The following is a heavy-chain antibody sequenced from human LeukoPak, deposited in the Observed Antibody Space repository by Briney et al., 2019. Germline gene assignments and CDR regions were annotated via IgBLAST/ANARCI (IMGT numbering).Heavy chain of an antibody. J-gene: IGHJ4*02. CDR3: AREGVDYDSSGYCDY. D-gene: IGHD3-22*01. CDR1: GYTFTGYY. Sequence: GASVKVSCKASGYTFTGYYMHWVRQASGQGLEWMGWINPNSGGTNYAQKFQGRVTMTRDTSISTAYMELSRLRSDDTAVYYCAREGVDYDSSGYCDYWGQGTLVTVSS. V-gene: IGHV1-2*02. CDR2: INPNSGGT.